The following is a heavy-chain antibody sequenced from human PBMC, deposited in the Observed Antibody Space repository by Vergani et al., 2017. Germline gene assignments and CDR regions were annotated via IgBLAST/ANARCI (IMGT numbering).Heavy chain of an antibody. D-gene: IGHD3-22*01. V-gene: IGHV4-59*12. CDR1: GGSISSYY. CDR3: ASEWLLPKRRWFDP. CDR2: INHSGST. Sequence: QVQLQESGPGLVKPSETLSLTCTVSGGSISSYYWSWIRQPPGKGLEWIGEINHSGSTNYNPSLKSRVTISVDTSKNQFSLKLSSVTAADTAVYYCASEWLLPKRRWFDPWGQGTLVTVSS. J-gene: IGHJ5*02.